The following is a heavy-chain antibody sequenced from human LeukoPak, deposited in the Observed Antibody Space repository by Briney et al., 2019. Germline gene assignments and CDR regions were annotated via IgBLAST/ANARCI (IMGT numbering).Heavy chain of an antibody. D-gene: IGHD5-18*01. CDR3: AKLDIIQLWLLFDY. V-gene: IGHV3-30*04. J-gene: IGHJ4*02. Sequence: SGGSLRLSCAASGFTFSSYAMHWVRQAPGKGLEWVAVISYDGSNKYYADSVKGRFTISRDNSKNTLYLQMNSLRAEDTAVYYCAKLDIIQLWLLFDYWGQGTLVTVSS. CDR2: ISYDGSNK. CDR1: GFTFSSYA.